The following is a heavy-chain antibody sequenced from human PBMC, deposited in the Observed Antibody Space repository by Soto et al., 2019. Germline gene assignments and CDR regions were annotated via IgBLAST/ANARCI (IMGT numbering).Heavy chain of an antibody. CDR1: GGSISSSSYY. V-gene: IGHV4-39*01. CDR2: IYYSGST. CDR3: ASPNSPRDAFDI. D-gene: IGHD5-18*01. J-gene: IGHJ3*02. Sequence: QLQLQESGPGLVKPSETLSLTCTVSGGSISSSSYYWGWIRQPPGKGLEWIGSIYYSGSTYYNPSLKSRVTISADTSKNLFSLELSAVSAADTAVYYCASPNSPRDAFDIWGQGTMVTVSS.